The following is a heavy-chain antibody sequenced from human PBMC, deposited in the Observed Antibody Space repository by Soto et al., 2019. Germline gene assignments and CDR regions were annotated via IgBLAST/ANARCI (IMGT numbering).Heavy chain of an antibody. D-gene: IGHD6-13*01. V-gene: IGHV3-23*01. CDR1: GFTFSSYA. J-gene: IGHJ4*02. CDR2: ISDSGGST. CDR3: AKDLYESHHSADGKHSDY. Sequence: PGGSLRLSCAASGFTFSSYAMSWVRQAPGTGLEWVSAISDSGGSTFYADSVKGRFTISRDNSKNTLYLQMNSLRAEDTAVYYCAKDLYESHHSADGKHSDYWGQGTLVTVSS.